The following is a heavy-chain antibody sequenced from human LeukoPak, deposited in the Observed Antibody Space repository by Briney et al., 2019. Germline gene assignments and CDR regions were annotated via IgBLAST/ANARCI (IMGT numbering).Heavy chain of an antibody. CDR3: ARLGIVVAELYFQH. V-gene: IGHV4-38-2*02. CDR2: IYHSGST. D-gene: IGHD3-22*01. CDR1: GYSISSGYY. Sequence: PSETLSLTCTVSGYSISSGYYWGWIRQPPGKGLEWIGSIYHSGSTYYNPSLKSRVTISVDTSKNQFSLKLSSVTAADTAVYYCARLGIVVAELYFQHWGQGTLVTVSS. J-gene: IGHJ1*01.